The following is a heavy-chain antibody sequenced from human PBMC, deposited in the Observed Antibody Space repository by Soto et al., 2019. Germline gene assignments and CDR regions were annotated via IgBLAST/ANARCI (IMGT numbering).Heavy chain of an antibody. CDR1: GFTFSSYA. V-gene: IGHV3-30-3*01. CDR2: ISYDGSNK. J-gene: IGHJ6*02. CDR3: ARASRRAPNYYYYGMDV. Sequence: GGSLRLSCAASGFTFSSYATHWVRQAPGKGLEWVAVISYDGSNKYYADSVKGRFTISRDNAKNSLYLQMNSLRAEDTAVYYCARASRRAPNYYYYGMDVWGQGTTVTVSS.